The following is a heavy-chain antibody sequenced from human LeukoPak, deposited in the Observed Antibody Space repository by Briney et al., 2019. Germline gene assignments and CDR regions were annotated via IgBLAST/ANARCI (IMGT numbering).Heavy chain of an antibody. J-gene: IGHJ5*02. Sequence: NSSETLSLTCTVSGVSIRSHYWSWIRQPPGKGLEWIGYISYSGNTNYNPSLKSRLTISVDTSKSQFSLKLTSVTAADTAVYYCVGDSSSSPHYFDPWGQGTLVTVSS. CDR3: VGDSSSSPHYFDP. CDR1: GVSIRSHY. CDR2: ISYSGNT. V-gene: IGHV4-59*11. D-gene: IGHD6-6*01.